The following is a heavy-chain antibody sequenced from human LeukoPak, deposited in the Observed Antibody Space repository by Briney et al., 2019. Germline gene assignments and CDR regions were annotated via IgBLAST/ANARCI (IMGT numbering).Heavy chain of an antibody. D-gene: IGHD3-22*01. CDR3: VRGYSSGYRLDY. V-gene: IGHV3-74*01. CDR1: GFTFSNYW. CDR2: INSDGITT. J-gene: IGHJ4*02. Sequence: PGGSLRLSCAVSGFTFSNYWMHWVRQAPGKGLVWVSRINSDGITTGYADSVKGRFTISGDNAKNTLYLQMNNLRVEDAAVYYCVRGYSSGYRLDYWGQGTLVTVSS.